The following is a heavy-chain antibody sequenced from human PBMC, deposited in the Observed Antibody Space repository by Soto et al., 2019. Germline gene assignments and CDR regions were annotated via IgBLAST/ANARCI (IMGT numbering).Heavy chain of an antibody. Sequence: SETLSLTCTVSGGSISSHYWSWVRQAPGKGLEWIGHIYYRGSTTYNPSLRSRSTISVDTSNNQFSLKLNSVTTADTAVYYCARDGREASGMDVWGQGTKVTVSS. D-gene: IGHD1-26*01. J-gene: IGHJ6*02. CDR1: GGSISSHY. CDR2: IYYRGST. CDR3: ARDGREASGMDV. V-gene: IGHV4-59*11.